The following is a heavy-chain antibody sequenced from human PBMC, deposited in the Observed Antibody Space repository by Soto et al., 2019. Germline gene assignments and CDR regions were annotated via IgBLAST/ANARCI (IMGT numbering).Heavy chain of an antibody. D-gene: IGHD3-10*01. CDR3: AREMVRGVGSDY. V-gene: IGHV1-8*01. CDR1: GYTFTSYD. J-gene: IGHJ4*02. Sequence: GASVTVSCKASGYTFTSYDINWVRQATGQGLEWMGWMNPNSGNTGYAQKFQGRVTMTRNTSISTAYMELSSLRSEDTAVFYCAREMVRGVGSDYWGQGTLVTVSS. CDR2: MNPNSGNT.